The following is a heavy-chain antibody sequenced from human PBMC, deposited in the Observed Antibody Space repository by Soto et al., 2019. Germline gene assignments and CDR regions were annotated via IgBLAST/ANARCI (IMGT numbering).Heavy chain of an antibody. V-gene: IGHV4-31*03. CDR1: GGSISSGGYY. D-gene: IGHD3-22*01. CDR2: IYYSGST. J-gene: IGHJ4*02. CDR3: ARVATLGYYYDSSGPDY. Sequence: QVQLQESGPGLVKPSQTLSLTCTVSGGSISSGGYYWSWIRQHPGKGLEWIGYIYYSGSTYYNPSLKSRVTISVDTSKNQFSLKLSSLTAADTAVYYCARVATLGYYYDSSGPDYWGQGTLVTVSS.